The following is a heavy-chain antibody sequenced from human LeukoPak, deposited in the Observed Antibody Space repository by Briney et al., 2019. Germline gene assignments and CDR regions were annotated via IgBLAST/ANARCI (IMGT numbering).Heavy chain of an antibody. CDR1: GYTFTSYA. J-gene: IGHJ4*02. CDR2: INTNTGIP. D-gene: IGHD2-21*02. Sequence: ASVKVSCKASGYTFTSYAMNWVRQAPGQGLEWMGWINTNTGIPTYAQGFTGRFVFSLDTSVSTAYLQISSLKAEDTAVYYCAREGGWLGDYYFDYWGQGTLVTVSS. V-gene: IGHV7-4-1*02. CDR3: AREGGWLGDYYFDY.